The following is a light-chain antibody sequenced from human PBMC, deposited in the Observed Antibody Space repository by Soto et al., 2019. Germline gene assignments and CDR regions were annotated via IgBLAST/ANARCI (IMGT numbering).Light chain of an antibody. J-gene: IGKJ2*01. Sequence: DIQMTHSPSTLSASVGDRVTITCRASQSISSFLAWYQRKPGKAPKLLIYKASTLESGVPSRFSGSGSGTEFTLTISSLQPDDFATYYCQQYNTYPYTFGQGTNLEI. CDR3: QQYNTYPYT. CDR2: KAS. CDR1: QSISSF. V-gene: IGKV1-5*03.